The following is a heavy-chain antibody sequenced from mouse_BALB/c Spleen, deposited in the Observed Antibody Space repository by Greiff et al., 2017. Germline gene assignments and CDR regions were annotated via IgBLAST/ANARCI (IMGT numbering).Heavy chain of an antibody. Sequence: EVKLVESGGGLVQPGGSLKLSCAASGFTFSSYGMSWVRQTPDKRLELVATINSNGGSTYYPDSVKGRFTISRDNAKNTLYLQMSSLKSEDTAMYYCARDNYGSSYWYFDVWGAGTTVTVSS. CDR3: ARDNYGSSYWYFDV. CDR2: INSNGGST. J-gene: IGHJ1*01. D-gene: IGHD1-1*01. V-gene: IGHV5-6-3*01. CDR1: GFTFSSYG.